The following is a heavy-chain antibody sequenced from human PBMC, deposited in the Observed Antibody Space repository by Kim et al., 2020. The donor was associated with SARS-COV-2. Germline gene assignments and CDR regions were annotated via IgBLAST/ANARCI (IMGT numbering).Heavy chain of an antibody. D-gene: IGHD4-17*01. CDR1: GGSFSGYY. CDR2: INHSGST. J-gene: IGHJ6*02. V-gene: IGHV4-34*01. CDR3: ARGLLRSPVYYYYYGMDV. Sequence: SETLSLTCAVYGGSFSGYYWSWIRQPPGKGLEWIGEINHSGSTNYNPSLKSRVTISVDTSKNQFSLKLSSVTAADTAVYYCARGLLRSPVYYYYYGMDVWGQGTTVTVSS.